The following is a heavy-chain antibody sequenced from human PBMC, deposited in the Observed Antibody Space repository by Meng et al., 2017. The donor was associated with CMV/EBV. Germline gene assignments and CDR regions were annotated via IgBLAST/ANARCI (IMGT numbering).Heavy chain of an antibody. V-gene: IGHV3-9*01. CDR3: AKGRELLRSYYFDY. D-gene: IGHD1-26*01. J-gene: IGHJ4*02. CDR1: GFTFSDYY. Sequence: GGSLRLSCAASGFTFSDYYMSWIRQAPGKGLEWVSGITWNSDSIDYADSVKGRFTISRDNAKNSLYLQMNSLRAEDTALYYCAKGRELLRSYYFDYWGQGTLVTVSS. CDR2: ITWNSDSI.